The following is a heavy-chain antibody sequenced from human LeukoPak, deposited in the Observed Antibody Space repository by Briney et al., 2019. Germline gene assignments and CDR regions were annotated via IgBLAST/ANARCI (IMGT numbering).Heavy chain of an antibody. V-gene: IGHV3-74*01. D-gene: IGHD3-10*01. CDR2: INGDGSAS. CDR3: ATGSGTYYDS. CDR1: TFTFSMYW. Sequence: PGGSLRLSCEASTFTFSMYWMHWVRQAPGKGLVWVSYINGDGSASNYADSVKGRLTISRDNAKNTLYLQMNSLRAEHTAVYYCATGSGTYYDSWGQGTLVTVSS. J-gene: IGHJ4*02.